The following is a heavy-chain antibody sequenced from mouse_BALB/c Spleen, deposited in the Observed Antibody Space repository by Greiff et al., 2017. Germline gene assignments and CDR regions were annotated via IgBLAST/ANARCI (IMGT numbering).Heavy chain of an antibody. CDR2: IYPGNSDT. CDR3: TRDGYYVYFDY. CDR1: GYTFTSYW. J-gene: IGHJ2*01. D-gene: IGHD2-3*01. Sequence: EVQLQQSGTVLARPGASVKMSCKASGYTFTSYWMHWVKQRPGQGLEWIGAIYPGNSDTSYNQKFKGKAKLTAVTSPSTAYMELSSLTNEDSAVYYCTRDGYYVYFDYWGQGTTLTVSS. V-gene: IGHV1-5*01.